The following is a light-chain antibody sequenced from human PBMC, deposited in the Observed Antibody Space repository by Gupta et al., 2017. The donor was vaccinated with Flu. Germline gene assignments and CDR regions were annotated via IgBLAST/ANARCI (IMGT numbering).Light chain of an antibody. Sequence: SVTSACTGSSSDVGGCKYVSWHQQHPGKAPKLMIYDVSKRPSGVPDRFSGSKSGNTASLTVSGLQAEDEADYYCSAYAGSNIYVFGSGTKVTVL. CDR1: SSDVGGCKY. CDR2: DVS. CDR3: SAYAGSNIYV. V-gene: IGLV2-8*01. J-gene: IGLJ1*01.